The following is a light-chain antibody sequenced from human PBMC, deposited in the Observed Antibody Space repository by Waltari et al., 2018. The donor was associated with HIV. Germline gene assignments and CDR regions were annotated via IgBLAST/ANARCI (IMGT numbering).Light chain of an antibody. CDR1: QSVGGNS. V-gene: IGKV3-20*01. CDR3: QQYDESPVT. Sequence: EIVLTQSPRLLSLSPGERTTLSCRASQSVGGNSLAWFRQKAGQPPRLLIYSASNSATGVPDRFMGSGSGRDFSLIISRLEPEDFAVYFCQQYDESPVTFGQGTRVEF. J-gene: IGKJ1*01. CDR2: SAS.